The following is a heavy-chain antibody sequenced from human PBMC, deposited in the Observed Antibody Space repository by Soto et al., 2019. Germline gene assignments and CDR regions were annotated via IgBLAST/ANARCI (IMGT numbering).Heavy chain of an antibody. CDR2: IYYSGST. J-gene: IGHJ4*02. Sequence: SETLSLTCTVSGGSISSGDYYWSWTRQPPGKGLEWIGYIYYSGSTYYNPSLKSRVTISVDTSKNQFSLKLSSVTAADTAVYYCARQPLKYSNYVFDYWGQGTLVTVS. V-gene: IGHV4-30-4*01. D-gene: IGHD4-4*01. CDR1: GGSISSGDYY. CDR3: ARQPLKYSNYVFDY.